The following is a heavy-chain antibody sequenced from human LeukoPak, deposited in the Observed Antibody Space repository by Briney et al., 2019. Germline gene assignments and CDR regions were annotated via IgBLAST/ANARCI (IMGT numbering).Heavy chain of an antibody. Sequence: SETLSLTCTVSGGSISSYYWSWIRQPPGKGLEWIGYIYYSGSTYYNPSLKSRVTISVDTSKNQFSLKLSSVTAADTAVYYCARSSGYYLVFDYWGQGTLVTVSS. J-gene: IGHJ4*02. V-gene: IGHV4-59*12. D-gene: IGHD3-22*01. CDR3: ARSSGYYLVFDY. CDR2: IYYSGST. CDR1: GGSISSYY.